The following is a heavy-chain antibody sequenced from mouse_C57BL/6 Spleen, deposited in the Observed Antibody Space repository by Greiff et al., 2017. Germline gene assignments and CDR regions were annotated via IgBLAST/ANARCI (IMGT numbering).Heavy chain of an antibody. Sequence: VQLQQSGPELVKPGASVKISCKASGYTFTDYYMNWVKQSHGKSLEWIGDINPNNGGTRYNQKFKGKATLTVDKSSSTAYMELRSLTSEDSAVYYCATDYYGRVWDYWGQGTTLTVSS. V-gene: IGHV1-26*01. CDR1: GYTFTDYY. CDR3: ATDYYGRVWDY. CDR2: INPNNGGT. D-gene: IGHD1-1*01. J-gene: IGHJ2*01.